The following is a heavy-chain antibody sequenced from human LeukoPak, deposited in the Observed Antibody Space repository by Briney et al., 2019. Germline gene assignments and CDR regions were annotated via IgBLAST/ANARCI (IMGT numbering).Heavy chain of an antibody. D-gene: IGHD4-17*01. CDR1: GFTFSSYS. Sequence: GGSLRLSCAGSGFTFSSYSMSWVRQAPGKGLEWVSSISSSSSYIYYADSVKGRFTISRDNAKNSLYLQMNSLRAEDTAVYYCARVMTTVTNGWFDPRGQGTLVTVSS. J-gene: IGHJ5*02. V-gene: IGHV3-21*01. CDR3: ARVMTTVTNGWFDP. CDR2: ISSSSSYI.